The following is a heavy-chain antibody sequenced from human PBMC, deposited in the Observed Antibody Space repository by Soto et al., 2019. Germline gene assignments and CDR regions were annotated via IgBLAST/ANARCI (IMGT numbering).Heavy chain of an antibody. CDR2: ISGSGDST. V-gene: IGHV3-23*01. CDR3: AKDCLKAWGQYYYYGMDV. J-gene: IGHJ6*02. Sequence: EVQVLESGGGFVQPGGSLRLSCAASGFTLSDYAMTWVRQGPGKGLEWVSAISGSGDSTYYTDSVKGRFTISRDNSKNTLYLEMNGLRGEDTAVYYGAKDCLKAWGQYYYYGMDVWGQGTTVTVSS. CDR1: GFTLSDYA. D-gene: IGHD7-27*01.